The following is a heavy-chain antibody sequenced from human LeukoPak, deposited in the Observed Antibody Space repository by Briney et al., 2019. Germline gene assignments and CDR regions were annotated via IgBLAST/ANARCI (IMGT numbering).Heavy chain of an antibody. Sequence: GGSLRLSCAASGFTFSSYAMSWVRQAPGKGLEWVSAISGSGGSTYYADSVKGRFTISRDNSKNTLYLQMNSLRAEDTAVYYCARPGLGATGGFDIWGHGTKVIVSS. V-gene: IGHV3-23*01. D-gene: IGHD1-26*01. J-gene: IGHJ3*02. CDR3: ARPGLGATGGFDI. CDR1: GFTFSSYA. CDR2: ISGSGGST.